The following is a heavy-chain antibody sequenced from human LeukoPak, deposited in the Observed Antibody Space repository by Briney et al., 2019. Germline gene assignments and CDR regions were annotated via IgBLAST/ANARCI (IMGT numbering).Heavy chain of an antibody. CDR2: INHSGST. J-gene: IGHJ6*03. Sequence: SETLSLTCAVYGGSFSGYYWSWIRQPPGKGLEWIGEINHSGSTNYNPSLKSRVTISVDTSKNQFSLKLSPVTAADTAVYYCARDGCGGSCFHYYYYYMDVWGKGTTVTISS. V-gene: IGHV4-34*01. CDR3: ARDGCGGSCFHYYYYYMDV. D-gene: IGHD2-15*01. CDR1: GGSFSGYY.